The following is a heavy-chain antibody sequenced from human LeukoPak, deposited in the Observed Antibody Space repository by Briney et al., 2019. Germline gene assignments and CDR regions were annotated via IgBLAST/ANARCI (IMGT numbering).Heavy chain of an antibody. CDR2: IYYSGST. CDR1: GGSISSSSYY. Sequence: SETLSLTCTVSGGSISSSSYYWGWIRQPPGKGLEWIGSIYYSGSTYYNPSLKSRVTISVDTSKNQFSLKLSSVTAADTAVYYCARDRTTIVGDVGAFDIWGQGTMVTVSS. D-gene: IGHD1-26*01. J-gene: IGHJ3*02. CDR3: ARDRTTIVGDVGAFDI. V-gene: IGHV4-39*07.